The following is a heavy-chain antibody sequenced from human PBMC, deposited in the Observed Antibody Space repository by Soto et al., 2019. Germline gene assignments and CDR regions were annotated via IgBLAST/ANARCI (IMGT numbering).Heavy chain of an antibody. CDR2: INSDGSST. CDR3: ASGGNPYCYYGMDV. D-gene: IGHD2-15*01. CDR1: GFTFSSYW. V-gene: IGHV3-74*01. Sequence: GGSLRLSCAASGFTFSSYWMHWVRQAPGKGLVWVSRINSDGSSTSYADSVKGRFTISRDNAKNTLYLQMNSLRAEDTAVYYCASGGNPYCYYGMDVWGQGTTVTVSS. J-gene: IGHJ6*02.